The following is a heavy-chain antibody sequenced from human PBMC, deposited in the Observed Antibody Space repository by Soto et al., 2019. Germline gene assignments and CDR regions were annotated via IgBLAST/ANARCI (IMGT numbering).Heavy chain of an antibody. D-gene: IGHD6-19*01. J-gene: IGHJ3*02. Sequence: GGSLRLSCAASGFTFSSYGMHWVRQAPGKGLGWVAVIWYDGSNKYYADSVKGRFTISRDNSKNTLYLQMNSLRAEDTAVYYCARDLSGGSIAVAGIDAFDIWGQGTMVTVSS. CDR2: IWYDGSNK. CDR1: GFTFSSYG. V-gene: IGHV3-33*01. CDR3: ARDLSGGSIAVAGIDAFDI.